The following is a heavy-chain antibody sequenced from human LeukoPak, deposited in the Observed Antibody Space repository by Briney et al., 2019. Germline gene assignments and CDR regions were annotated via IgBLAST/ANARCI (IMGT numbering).Heavy chain of an antibody. V-gene: IGHV4-34*01. J-gene: IGHJ4*02. Sequence: SETLSLTCAVYGGSFSGYYWSWIRQPPGKGLEWIGEINHSGSTNYNPSLKSRVTISVDTSKNQFSLKLSSVTAADTAVYYCARHTLLGSSWYYLTRGKVDYWGQGTLVTVSS. CDR2: INHSGST. CDR1: GGSFSGYY. CDR3: ARHTLLGSSWYYLTRGKVDY. D-gene: IGHD6-13*01.